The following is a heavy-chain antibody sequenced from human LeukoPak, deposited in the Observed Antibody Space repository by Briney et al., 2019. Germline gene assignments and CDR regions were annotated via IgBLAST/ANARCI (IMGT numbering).Heavy chain of an antibody. J-gene: IGHJ6*04. CDR3: AELGITMIGGV. CDR2: ISSSGSTI. D-gene: IGHD3-10*02. Sequence: GGSLRLSCAASGITFSSYGMSWVRQAPGKGLEWVSYISSSGSTIYYADSVKGRFTISRDNAKNSLYLQVNSLRAEDTAVYYCAELGITMIGGVWGKGTTVTISS. V-gene: IGHV3-48*03. CDR1: GITFSSYG.